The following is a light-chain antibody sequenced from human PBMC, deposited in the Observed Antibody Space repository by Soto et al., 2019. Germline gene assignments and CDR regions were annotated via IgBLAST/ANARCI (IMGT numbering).Light chain of an antibody. Sequence: EIVLTQSPGTLSLSPGERATLSCRASQSVSSSYLAWYQQKPGQAPRLLIYGASSRATGIPDRFSGSGSGTACTLTISRLEPEDFAVYYCQQYGSSPPRTFGQGTKVEIK. J-gene: IGKJ1*01. CDR2: GAS. CDR1: QSVSSSY. CDR3: QQYGSSPPRT. V-gene: IGKV3-20*01.